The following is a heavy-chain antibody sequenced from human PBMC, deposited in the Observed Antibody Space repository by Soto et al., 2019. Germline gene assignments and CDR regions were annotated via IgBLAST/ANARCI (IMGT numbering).Heavy chain of an antibody. CDR2: LSWDRSTV. V-gene: IGHV3-9*02. D-gene: IGHD2-15*01. J-gene: IGHJ4*02. Sequence: PGGSLRLSCVASGSSSDPFTMHWVRELPGKGLEWVAGLSWDRSTVAYADSVQGRFTISRDHAKNSVDLLMDSLRPDDTALSFCAVSSPDIVVLPSSIYFTSWGPGTQVTVSS. CDR1: GSSSDPFT. CDR3: AVSSPDIVVLPSSIYFTS.